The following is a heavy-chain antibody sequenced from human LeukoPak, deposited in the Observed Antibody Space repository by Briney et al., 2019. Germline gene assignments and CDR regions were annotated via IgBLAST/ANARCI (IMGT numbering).Heavy chain of an antibody. V-gene: IGHV3-23*01. J-gene: IGHJ4*01. D-gene: IGHD4-17*01. Sequence: GGSLILSCEASGFSFSNYAMSWVRQAPGKGLEWVSTISGIGDIIHYADSVKGRFTVSRDNSKNTLYVQMNSLRAEDTAVYYCANLVTTVGGYWGHGTLVTVSS. CDR1: GFSFSNYA. CDR2: ISGIGDII. CDR3: ANLVTTVGGY.